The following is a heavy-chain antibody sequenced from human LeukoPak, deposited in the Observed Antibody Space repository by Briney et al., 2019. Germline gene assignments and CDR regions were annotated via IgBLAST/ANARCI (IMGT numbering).Heavy chain of an antibody. CDR2: INAGNGNT. CDR1: GYTFTSYA. V-gene: IGHV1-3*01. D-gene: IGHD3-9*01. CDR3: AREALWVAIPLYDILTGYPDY. J-gene: IGHJ4*02. Sequence: ASVKVSCKASGYTFTSYAMHWVRQAPGQRLEWMGWINAGNGNTKYSQEFQGRVTITRDTSASTAYMELSSLRSEDTAVYYCAREALWVAIPLYDILTGYPDYWGQGTLVTVSS.